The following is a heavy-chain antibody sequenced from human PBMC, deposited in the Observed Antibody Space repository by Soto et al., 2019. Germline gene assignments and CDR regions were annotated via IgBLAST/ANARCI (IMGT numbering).Heavy chain of an antibody. J-gene: IGHJ4*02. Sequence: GGSLRLSCAASRFSFSRYTMHWVRQTPDKGLERVAVISHDGGDKYYADSVKGRFTISRDNSKNTLYLQMNSLRREDTSVYYCAREYSLGVVAPVYWGQGILVTVSS. V-gene: IGHV3-30*04. CDR3: AREYSLGVVAPVY. CDR2: ISHDGGDK. CDR1: RFSFSRYT. D-gene: IGHD3-22*01.